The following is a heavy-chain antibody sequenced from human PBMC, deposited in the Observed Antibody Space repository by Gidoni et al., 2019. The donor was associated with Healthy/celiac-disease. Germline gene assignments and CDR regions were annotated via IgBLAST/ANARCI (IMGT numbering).Heavy chain of an antibody. CDR3: ARNPGSRLYYYMDV. CDR1: GYTYTSYA. D-gene: IGHD6-13*01. Sequence: QVQLVQSGAAAKTPGAPVQVSCTAAGYTYTSYAMHWVRQAPGQRLEWMGWINAGNGNTKYSQKFQGRVTITRDTSASTAYMELSSLRSEDTAVYYCARNPGSRLYYYMDVWGKGTTVTVSS. V-gene: IGHV1-3*01. J-gene: IGHJ6*03. CDR2: INAGNGNT.